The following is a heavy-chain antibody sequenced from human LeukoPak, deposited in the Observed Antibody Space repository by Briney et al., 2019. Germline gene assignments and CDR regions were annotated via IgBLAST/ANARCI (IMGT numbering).Heavy chain of an antibody. CDR2: IIPILGIA. V-gene: IGHV1-69*02. Sequence: SVKVSCKASGGTFSSYTISWVRQAPGQGLEWMGRIIPILGIANYAQKFQGRVTITADKSTSTAYMELSSLRSEDTAVYYCARQATSIVGATTNWFDPWAREPWSPSPQ. D-gene: IGHD1-26*01. CDR1: GGTFSSYT. J-gene: IGHJ5*02. CDR3: ARQATSIVGATTNWFDP.